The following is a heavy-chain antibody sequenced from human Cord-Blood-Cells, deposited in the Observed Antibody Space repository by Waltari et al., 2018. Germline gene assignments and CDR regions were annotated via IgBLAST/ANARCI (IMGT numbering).Heavy chain of an antibody. V-gene: IGHV5-51*01. CDR2: IYPGDSDT. CDR3: ARSVAQLVHDAFDI. Sequence: EVQLVQSGAEVKKPGESLKISCKGSGYRFTSYWIGRVRQMHGKGLAWMGIIYPGDSDTRYSPSFQGQVTISADKSISTAYLQWSSLKASDTAMYYCARSVAQLVHDAFDIWGQGTMVTVSS. D-gene: IGHD6-6*01. J-gene: IGHJ3*02. CDR1: GYRFTSYW.